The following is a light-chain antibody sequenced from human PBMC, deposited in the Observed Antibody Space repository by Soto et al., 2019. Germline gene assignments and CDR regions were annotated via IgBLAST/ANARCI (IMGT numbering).Light chain of an antibody. CDR1: SSDAGSYNL. CDR3: CSYAGSSTPQV. Sequence: QSALTQPASVSGSPGQSITISCTGTSSDAGSYNLVSWYQQHPGKAPKLMIYEGSKRPSGVSNRFSGSKSGNTASLTISGLPAEDEADYYCCSYAGSSTPQVFGSGTKLTVL. CDR2: EGS. V-gene: IGLV2-23*01. J-gene: IGLJ6*01.